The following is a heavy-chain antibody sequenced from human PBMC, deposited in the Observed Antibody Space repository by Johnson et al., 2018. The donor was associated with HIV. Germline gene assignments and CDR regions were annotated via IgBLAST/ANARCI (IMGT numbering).Heavy chain of an antibody. CDR3: AKGLVAAALRWEGAFDI. D-gene: IGHD2-2*01. V-gene: IGHV3-30*04. CDR2: ISYEGSNK. Sequence: QVQLVESGGGVVQPGRSLRLSCAASGFTFSSYAMLWVRQAPGNAPEWVAVISYEGSNKYYADPVKGRFTISRDNSNNPLYLQMNSLRAEDTAVYYCAKGLVAAALRWEGAFDIWGQGTMVTVSS. J-gene: IGHJ3*02. CDR1: GFTFSSYA.